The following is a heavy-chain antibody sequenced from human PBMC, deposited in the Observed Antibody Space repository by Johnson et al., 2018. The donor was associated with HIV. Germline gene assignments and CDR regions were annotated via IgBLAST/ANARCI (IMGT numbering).Heavy chain of an antibody. Sequence: EVQVVESGGAVVQPGGSLRLSCAASGFIFDDYTMHWVRQAPGKGLEWVSLISWDGVGTYYPGSVKGRFTISRENAKNSLYLQMNSLRAEDTAVYYCARDGPVDWVAAFDIWGQGTLVTVSS. J-gene: IGHJ3*02. D-gene: IGHD3-9*01. V-gene: IGHV3-43*01. CDR1: GFIFDDYT. CDR3: ARDGPVDWVAAFDI. CDR2: ISWDGVGT.